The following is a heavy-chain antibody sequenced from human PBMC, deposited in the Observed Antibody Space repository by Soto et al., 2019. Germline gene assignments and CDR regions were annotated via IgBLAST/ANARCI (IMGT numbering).Heavy chain of an antibody. CDR1: GYTFTNYD. CDR2: MSPNSGNT. CDR3: ARDTYGSGSYYSY. D-gene: IGHD3-10*01. V-gene: IGHV1-8*01. Sequence: ASVKVSCKASGYTFTNYDINWVRQATGQGLEWMGWMSPNSGNTGYAQKFQGRVSMTRDSSTSTAYMELSSLTSEDTAVYYCARDTYGSGSYYSYWGQGTLVTV. J-gene: IGHJ4*02.